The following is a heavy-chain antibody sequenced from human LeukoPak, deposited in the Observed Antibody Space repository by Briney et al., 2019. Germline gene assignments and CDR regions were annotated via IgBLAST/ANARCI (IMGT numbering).Heavy chain of an antibody. Sequence: ASVKVSCKASGGTFSSYAVNWVRQAPGQGLEWMGGIIPIFTKTSNAQKLQGRLTITTDESTTTAYMELSSLRSEDTAVYYCAREDGSGTWGYWGQGTLVTVFS. CDR1: GGTFSSYA. CDR3: AREDGSGTWGY. D-gene: IGHD3-10*01. CDR2: IIPIFTKT. J-gene: IGHJ4*02. V-gene: IGHV1-69*05.